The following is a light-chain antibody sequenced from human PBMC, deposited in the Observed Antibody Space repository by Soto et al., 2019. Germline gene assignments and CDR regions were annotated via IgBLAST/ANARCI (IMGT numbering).Light chain of an antibody. CDR1: QSISSW. Sequence: DIQMTQSPSTLSASVGDRVTITCRASQSISSWLAWYQQKPGKAPKLLIYDASSLESGVPSRFSGSGSGTEFTLTISSLRPDDFATYYCQQYNSYQFGQGTKLEIK. CDR3: QQYNSYQ. V-gene: IGKV1-5*01. CDR2: DAS. J-gene: IGKJ2*01.